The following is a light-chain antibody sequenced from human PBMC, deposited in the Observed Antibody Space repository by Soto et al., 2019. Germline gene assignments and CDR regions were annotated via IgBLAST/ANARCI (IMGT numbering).Light chain of an antibody. CDR1: QSVSSSY. Sequence: EIVMTQSPATLSVSPGGRAPLSCRASQSVSSSYLAWYQQRPGQAPRLLIYGASSRATGIPDRFSGSGSGTDFTLTISRLDPEDFAVYYCHQYGSSGLTFGGGTKVDIK. CDR3: HQYGSSGLT. J-gene: IGKJ4*01. V-gene: IGKV3-20*01. CDR2: GAS.